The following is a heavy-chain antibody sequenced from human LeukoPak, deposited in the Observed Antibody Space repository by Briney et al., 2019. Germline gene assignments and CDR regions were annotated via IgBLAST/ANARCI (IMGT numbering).Heavy chain of an antibody. J-gene: IGHJ3*01. V-gene: IGHV1-8*01. D-gene: IGHD6-13*01. Sequence: ASVKVSCKASGYTFTSYDINWVRQATGQGLEWMGWMNANTGNTGYAQKFQRRVTMTRNTSISTAYMELSSLRSEDTAVYYCLSIPAPAPGWGQETMDTLSS. CDR1: GYTFTSYD. CDR2: MNANTGNT. CDR3: LSIPAPAPG.